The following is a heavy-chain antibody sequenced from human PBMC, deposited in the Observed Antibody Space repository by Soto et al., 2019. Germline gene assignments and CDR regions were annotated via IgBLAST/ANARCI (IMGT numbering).Heavy chain of an antibody. D-gene: IGHD3-16*02. V-gene: IGHV4-34*01. CDR1: GGSFSGYY. CDR3: ARPYDYVWGSYHPGHAFDI. CDR2: INHSGST. Sequence: PSETLSLTCAVYGGSFSGYYGSWIRQPPGKGLEWIGEINHSGSTNYNPSLKSRVTISVDTSKNQFSLKLSSVTAADTAVYYCARPYDYVWGSYHPGHAFDIWGQGTMVTVSS. J-gene: IGHJ3*02.